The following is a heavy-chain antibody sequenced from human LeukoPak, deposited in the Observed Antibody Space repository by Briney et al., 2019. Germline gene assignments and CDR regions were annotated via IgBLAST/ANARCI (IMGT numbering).Heavy chain of an antibody. D-gene: IGHD6-13*01. CDR1: GFTFSDYY. V-gene: IGHV3-11*01. CDR2: ISLSGNSI. J-gene: IGHJ4*02. CDR3: AREDASSLDY. Sequence: GGSLRLSCAASGFTFSDYYMTWIRQAPGKGLEWVSSISLSGNSIYYADSVKGRFTISRDNADNSLYLQMNSLRPEDTAVYYCAREDASSLDYWGQGILVTVSS.